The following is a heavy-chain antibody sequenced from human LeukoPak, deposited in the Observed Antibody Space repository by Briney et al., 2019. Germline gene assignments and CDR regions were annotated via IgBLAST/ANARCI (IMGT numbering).Heavy chain of an antibody. V-gene: IGHV3-15*01. CDR1: GFTFSNAW. Sequence: GGSLRLSCAASGFTFSNAWMNWVRQAPGKRLEWVRRIKTKAGGGPTDYAAPVKGRFTISRDDSKNTLYLQMNSLKTEDTAMYYCTTNDAFDIWGQGTAVTVSS. CDR2: IKTKAGGGPT. CDR3: TTNDAFDI. J-gene: IGHJ3*02.